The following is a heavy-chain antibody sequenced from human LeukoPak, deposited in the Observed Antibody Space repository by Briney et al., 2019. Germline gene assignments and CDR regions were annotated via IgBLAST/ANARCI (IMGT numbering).Heavy chain of an antibody. V-gene: IGHV1-58*02. D-gene: IGHD4-17*01. CDR1: GFTFGNSV. CDR3: AAVPPPGVSDYGAFHI. J-gene: IGHJ3*02. Sequence: ASVNVSCKASGFTFGNSVMLWVRQTRGRGLEWMGWIVVGRGDTKYAQKFQERVTFTRDMPTNTAYMELSSLKSADTAVYYCAAVPPPGVSDYGAFHIWGQGTMVAVSS. CDR2: IVVGRGDT.